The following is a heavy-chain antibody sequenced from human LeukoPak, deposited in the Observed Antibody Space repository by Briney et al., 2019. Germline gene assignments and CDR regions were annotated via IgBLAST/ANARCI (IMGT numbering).Heavy chain of an antibody. V-gene: IGHV4-59*12. CDR3: ATARYYCDYVTYYYYYGMDV. CDR2: IYYSGST. CDR1: GGSISSYY. J-gene: IGHJ6*02. D-gene: IGHD4-17*01. Sequence: SETLSLTCTVSGGSISSYYWSWIRQPPGKGLEWIGYIYYSGSTNYNPSIKSRVTISVDTSKNQFSLKLSSVTAADTAVYYCATARYYCDYVTYYYYYGMDVWGQGTTVTVSS.